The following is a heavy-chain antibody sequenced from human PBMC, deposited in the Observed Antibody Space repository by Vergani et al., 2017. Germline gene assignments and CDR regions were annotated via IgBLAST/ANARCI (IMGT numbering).Heavy chain of an antibody. CDR1: GGTFSSYA. J-gene: IGHJ4*02. D-gene: IGHD3-22*01. V-gene: IGHV1-69*01. CDR3: ATTYYYDSSGSNYFDY. CDR2: IIPIFGTA. Sequence: VQLVESGAEVKKPGSSVKVSCKASGGTFSSYAISWVRQAPGQGLEWMGGIIPIFGTANYAQKFQGRVTITADESTSTAYMELRSLRSEDTAVYYCATTYYYDSSGSNYFDYWGQGTLVTVSS.